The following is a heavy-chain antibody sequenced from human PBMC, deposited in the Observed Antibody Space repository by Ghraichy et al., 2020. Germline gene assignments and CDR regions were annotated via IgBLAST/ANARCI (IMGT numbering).Heavy chain of an antibody. J-gene: IGHJ6*03. CDR1: GGSISSYY. V-gene: IGHV4-59*01. Sequence: SETLSLTCTVSGGSISSYYWSWIRQPPGKGLEWIGYIYYSGSTNYNPSLKSRVTISVDTSKNQFSLKLSSVTAADTAVYYCARMGQPWSGYPLWFYYYYMDVWGKGTTVTVSS. D-gene: IGHD3-3*01. CDR2: IYYSGST. CDR3: ARMGQPWSGYPLWFYYYYMDV.